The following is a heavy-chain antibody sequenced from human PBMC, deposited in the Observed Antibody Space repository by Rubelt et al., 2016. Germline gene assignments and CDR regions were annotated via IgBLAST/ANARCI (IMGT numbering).Heavy chain of an antibody. CDR1: GGSFSGYY. CDR3: ARGRMGFHYYYYGMDV. D-gene: IGHD1-26*01. J-gene: IGHJ6*02. CDR2: INHSGST. V-gene: IGHV4-34*01. Sequence: QVQLQQWGAGLLKPSETLSLTCAVYGGSFSGYYWSWIRQPPGKGLEWIGEINHSGSTNYNPSLKSQVTISVDTAKNPSSLKLSSVTAADTAVYYCARGRMGFHYYYYGMDVWGQGTTVTVSS.